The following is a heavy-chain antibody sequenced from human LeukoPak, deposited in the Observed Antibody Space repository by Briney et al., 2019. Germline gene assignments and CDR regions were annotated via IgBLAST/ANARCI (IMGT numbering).Heavy chain of an antibody. CDR1: GYTFTSYY. J-gene: IGHJ4*02. Sequence: ASVKVSCKASGYTFTSYYMHWVRQAPGQGLEWMGIINPSGGSTSYAQKFQGRVTMTRNTSISTAYMELSSLRSEDTAVYYCARAPGKIPFDYWGQGTLVTVSS. CDR2: INPSGGST. V-gene: IGHV1-46*01. CDR3: ARAPGKIPFDY. D-gene: IGHD2-21*01.